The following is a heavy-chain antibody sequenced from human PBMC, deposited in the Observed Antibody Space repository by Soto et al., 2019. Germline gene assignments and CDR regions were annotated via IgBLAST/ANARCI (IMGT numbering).Heavy chain of an antibody. CDR1: GGSVSSGSYY. CDR2: IHYSGST. CDR3: ARAGYCSGGRCYSRLDY. Sequence: QVQLQESGPGLVKPSETLSLTCTVSGGSVSSGSYYWSWIRQPPGKGLEWIGYIHYSGSTNYNPSLKRRVTISVDTSKNQFSLKLSPVTAADTGVYYCARAGYCSGGRCYSRLDYWGQGTLVTVSS. J-gene: IGHJ4*02. V-gene: IGHV4-61*01. D-gene: IGHD2-15*01.